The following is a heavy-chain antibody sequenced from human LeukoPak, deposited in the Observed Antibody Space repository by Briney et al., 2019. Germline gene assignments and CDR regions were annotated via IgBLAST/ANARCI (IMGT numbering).Heavy chain of an antibody. Sequence: ATVKVSCKVSGYTLTELSMHWVRQAPGKGLEWMGGFDPEDGETIYAQKFQGRVTMTEDTSTDTAYMELSSLRSEDTAVYYCATTYGDFMYYFDYWGRGTLVTVSS. D-gene: IGHD4-17*01. CDR3: ATTYGDFMYYFDY. V-gene: IGHV1-24*01. J-gene: IGHJ4*02. CDR1: GYTLTELS. CDR2: FDPEDGET.